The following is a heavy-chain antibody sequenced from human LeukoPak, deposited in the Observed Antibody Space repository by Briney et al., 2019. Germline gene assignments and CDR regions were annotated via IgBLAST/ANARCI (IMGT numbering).Heavy chain of an antibody. Sequence: GGSLRLSCAASGFTFSSYRVHWVRQAPGKGLVWVSRISSDGSSTTYADSVKGRFTISRDNAKNTLYLQMNSLRAEDTAVYYCARNVYDSSGYYYFDYWGQGTLVTVSS. CDR2: ISSDGSST. CDR1: GFTFSSYR. D-gene: IGHD3-22*01. CDR3: ARNVYDSSGYYYFDY. V-gene: IGHV3-74*01. J-gene: IGHJ4*02.